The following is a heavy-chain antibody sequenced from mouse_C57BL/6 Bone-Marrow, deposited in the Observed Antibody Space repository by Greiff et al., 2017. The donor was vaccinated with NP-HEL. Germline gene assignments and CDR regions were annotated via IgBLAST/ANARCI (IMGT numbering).Heavy chain of an antibody. CDR1: GFSLTSYG. D-gene: IGHD2-1*01. J-gene: IGHJ2*01. V-gene: IGHV2-2*01. Sequence: QVHVKQSGPGLVQPSQSLSITCTVSGFSLTSYGVHWVRQSPGKGLEWLGVIWSGGSTDYNAAFISRLSISKDNSKSQVFFKMNSLQADDTAIYYCASIYYDYFDYWGQGTTLTVSS. CDR3: ASIYYDYFDY. CDR2: IWSGGST.